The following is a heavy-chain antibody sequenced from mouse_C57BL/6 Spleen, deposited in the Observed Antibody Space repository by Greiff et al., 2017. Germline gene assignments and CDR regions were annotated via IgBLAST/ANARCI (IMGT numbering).Heavy chain of an antibody. CDR2: ISNLAYSI. Sequence: EVQVVESGGGLVQPGGSLKLSCAASGFTFSDYGMAWVRQAPRKGPEWVAFISNLAYSIYYADTVTGRFTISRGNAKNTLYLEMSSLRSEDTAMYYWARARNYGSSLDYWGQGTTPTVSS. V-gene: IGHV5-15*01. J-gene: IGHJ2*01. CDR1: GFTFSDYG. CDR3: ARARNYGSSLDY. D-gene: IGHD1-1*01.